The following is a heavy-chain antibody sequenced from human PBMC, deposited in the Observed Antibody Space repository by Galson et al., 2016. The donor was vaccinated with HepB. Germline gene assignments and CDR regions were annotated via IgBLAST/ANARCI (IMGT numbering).Heavy chain of an antibody. D-gene: IGHD3-22*01. CDR3: VRDFRSSGTFGC. CDR1: GFTFNTYS. V-gene: IGHV3-48*02. J-gene: IGHJ4*02. CDR2: ISTGSDSI. Sequence: SLRLSCAASGFTFNTYSMNWVRQSPVKGLEWVSYISTGSDSIAYADSVKGRFTISRDNAKNSLYLQMNSLRDEDTALYYCVRDFRSSGTFGCWGQGILVTVSS.